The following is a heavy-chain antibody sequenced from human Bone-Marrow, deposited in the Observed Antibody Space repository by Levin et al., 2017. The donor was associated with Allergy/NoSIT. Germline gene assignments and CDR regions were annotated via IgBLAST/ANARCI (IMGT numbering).Heavy chain of an antibody. D-gene: IGHD6-19*01. V-gene: IGHV3-9*01. CDR2: ISWNSVSM. J-gene: IGHJ2*01. Sequence: GGSLRLSCTASGFKFNEYGMHWVRQIPGKGLEWVSGISWNSVSMGHADSVQGRFTISRDNAANSLYLQMNHLRSEDPALYDCANSFPTAWTSGWSTEHTDWYLEVWGRGTQVTVSS. CDR1: GFKFNEYG. CDR3: ANSFPTAWTSGWSTEHTDWYLEV.